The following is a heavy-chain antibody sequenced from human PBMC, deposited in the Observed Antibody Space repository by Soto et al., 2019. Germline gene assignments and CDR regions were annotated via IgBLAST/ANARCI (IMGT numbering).Heavy chain of an antibody. J-gene: IGHJ3*02. CDR1: GFTFSSYA. CDR2: ICGANGDT. D-gene: IGHD2-15*01. V-gene: IGHV3-23*01. CDR3: AKDGVDHNSVWDPFDI. Sequence: PGGSLRLSCAASGFTFSSYAMNWVRQAPGKGLEWVSAICGANGDTYYAESVRGRFAISRDNSKSTLFLQLNSLRAEDTAVYFCAKDGVDHNSVWDPFDIWGQGTLVTVSS.